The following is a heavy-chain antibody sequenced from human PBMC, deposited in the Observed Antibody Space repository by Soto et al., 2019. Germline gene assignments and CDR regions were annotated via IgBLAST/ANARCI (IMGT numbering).Heavy chain of an antibody. D-gene: IGHD3-22*01. Sequence: GGSLRLSCAASGFTFSSYAMSWVRQAPGKGLEWVSAISGSGGSTYYADSVKGRFTISRDNSKNTLYLQMNSLRAEDTAVYYCAKGDYDSSGYYYVNWFDPWGQGTLVTVSS. V-gene: IGHV3-23*01. CDR2: ISGSGGST. CDR1: GFTFSSYA. CDR3: AKGDYDSSGYYYVNWFDP. J-gene: IGHJ5*02.